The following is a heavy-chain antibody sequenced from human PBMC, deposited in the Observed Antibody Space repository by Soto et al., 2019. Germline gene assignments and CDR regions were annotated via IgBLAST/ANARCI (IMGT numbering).Heavy chain of an antibody. V-gene: IGHV1-18*01. Sequence: QVQLVQSGAEVKKPGASVKVSCKASGYTFTSYGISWVRQAPGQGLEWMGWISAYNGNTNYAQKLQGRVTMTTDTSTSTAYMEVRSLRSDDTAVYYCARAYYGSGSYGYYYYGMDVWGQGTTVTVSS. D-gene: IGHD3-10*01. CDR1: GYTFTSYG. CDR2: ISAYNGNT. CDR3: ARAYYGSGSYGYYYYGMDV. J-gene: IGHJ6*02.